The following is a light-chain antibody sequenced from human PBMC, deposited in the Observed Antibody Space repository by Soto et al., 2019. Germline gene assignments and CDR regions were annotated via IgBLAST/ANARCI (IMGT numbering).Light chain of an antibody. CDR3: HQYGSSLRT. Sequence: VLTQSPVTLSLSQGERATLSCRASQSVRTYLAWYQVKPGQAPRLLIYDASRRASGVPARFSGSGSGTDFTLTIIRLEPEDFAVYYCHQYGSSLRTFAQGTKVAIK. V-gene: IGKV3-20*01. J-gene: IGKJ1*01. CDR2: DAS. CDR1: QSVRTY.